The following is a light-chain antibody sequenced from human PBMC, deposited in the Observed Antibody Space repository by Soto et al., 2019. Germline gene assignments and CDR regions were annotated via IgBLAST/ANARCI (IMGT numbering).Light chain of an antibody. CDR3: QQYSSWTLT. CDR1: QSVSSY. J-gene: IGKJ4*01. Sequence: EIVMTQSPATLSVSPGERATLSCRASQSVSSYLAWYQQKPGQAPRVLIYAASTRATGIPARFSGSGSGTEFTLTISSLQTEDFAAYYRQQYSSWTLTVGGGTKVEIK. V-gene: IGKV3-15*01. CDR2: AAS.